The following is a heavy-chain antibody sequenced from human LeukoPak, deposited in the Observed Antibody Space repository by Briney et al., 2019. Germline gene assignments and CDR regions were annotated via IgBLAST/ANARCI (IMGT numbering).Heavy chain of an antibody. J-gene: IGHJ4*02. CDR2: VSYDGAIT. D-gene: IGHD6-13*01. CDR1: GFTASDYA. V-gene: IGHV3-30*14. CDR3: ARDPGTSSWYFDY. Sequence: GRSLRLSCAASGFTASDYAIHWVRQAPGKGLEWVAIVSYDGAITYYADSVKGRFTISRDNSKNTVYLQMNSLRVEDTAVYYSARDPGTSSWYFDYWGQGTLVTVSS.